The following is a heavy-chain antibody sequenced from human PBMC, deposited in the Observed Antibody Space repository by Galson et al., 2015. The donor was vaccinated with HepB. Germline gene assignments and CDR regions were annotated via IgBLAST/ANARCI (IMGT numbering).Heavy chain of an antibody. CDR3: AKGLAGPNPREDYYYYGMDV. Sequence: SLRLSCAASGFTFDDYAMHWVRQAPGKGLEWVSGISWNSGSIGYADSVKGRFTISRDNAKNSLYLQMNSLRAEDTALYYCAKGLAGPNPREDYYYYGMDVWGQGTTVTVSS. V-gene: IGHV3-9*01. D-gene: IGHD6-13*01. CDR2: ISWNSGSI. J-gene: IGHJ6*02. CDR1: GFTFDDYA.